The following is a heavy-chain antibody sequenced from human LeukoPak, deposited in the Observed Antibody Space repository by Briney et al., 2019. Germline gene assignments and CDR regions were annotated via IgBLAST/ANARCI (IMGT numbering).Heavy chain of an antibody. CDR3: ATSRSFDY. V-gene: IGHV3-7*01. CDR2: IKQDGSEK. Sequence: PGGSLRLSCAASGFTFNTHAMSWVRQAPGKGLEWVANIKQDGSEKYYVDSVKGRFTISRDNAKNSLYLQMNSLRAEDTAVYYCATSRSFDYWGQGILVTVSS. D-gene: IGHD2-2*01. CDR1: GFTFNTHA. J-gene: IGHJ4*02.